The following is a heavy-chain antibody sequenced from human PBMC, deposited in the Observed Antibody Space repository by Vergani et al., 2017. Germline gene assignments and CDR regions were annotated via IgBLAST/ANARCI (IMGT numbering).Heavy chain of an antibody. CDR2: IKSGGSIT. Sequence: DVHLAESGGGFFQPGGSLRLSCSASGFSFNSYWMHWVCQVQGKGLLWVYPIKSGGSITAYADAMKGRFTISRDNAKNTLYLQMNSLRSEDTAVYYCAKVLTDILTGYYEGYYYYGMDVWGQGTTVTVSS. CDR3: AKVLTDILTGYYEGYYYYGMDV. J-gene: IGHJ6*02. CDR1: GFSFNSYW. V-gene: IGHV3-74*03. D-gene: IGHD3-9*01.